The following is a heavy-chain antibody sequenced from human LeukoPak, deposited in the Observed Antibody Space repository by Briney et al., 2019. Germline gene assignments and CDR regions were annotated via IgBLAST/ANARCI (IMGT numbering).Heavy chain of an antibody. CDR3: TSRGTIVGATTGDAFDI. V-gene: IGHV3-73*01. CDR1: GFTFSGSA. J-gene: IGHJ3*02. D-gene: IGHD1-26*01. CDR2: IRSKANNYAT. Sequence: GGSLRLSCAASGFTFSGSAMYWVRQASGKGLEWVGRIRSKANNYATTYAASVKGRFTISRDDSKNTAYLQMNSLKTEDTAVYYCTSRGTIVGATTGDAFDIWGQGAMVTVSS.